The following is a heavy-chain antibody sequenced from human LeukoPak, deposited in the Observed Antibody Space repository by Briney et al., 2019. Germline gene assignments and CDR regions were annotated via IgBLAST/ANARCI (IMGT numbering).Heavy chain of an antibody. D-gene: IGHD3-22*01. CDR1: GGSFSGYY. V-gene: IGHV4-31*11. Sequence: ASETLSLTCAVYGGSFSGYYWTWIRQHPGKGLEWIGYIYYSGSTYYNPSLKSRVTISVDTSKNQFSLKLSSVTAADTAVYYCARGLYDSSGYDAFDIWGQGTRVTVSS. J-gene: IGHJ3*02. CDR2: IYYSGST. CDR3: ARGLYDSSGYDAFDI.